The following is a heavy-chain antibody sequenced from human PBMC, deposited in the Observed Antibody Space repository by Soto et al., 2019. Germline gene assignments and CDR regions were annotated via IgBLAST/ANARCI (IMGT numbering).Heavy chain of an antibody. Sequence: PGGSLRLSCAASGFTFSSYAMHWVRQAPGKGLEWVAVISYDGSNKYYADSVKGRFTISRDNSKNTLYLQMNSLRAEDTAVYYCARVSGYYYDSSGPLGVFAIWGQGTMVTVSS. CDR3: ARVSGYYYDSSGPLGVFAI. CDR1: GFTFSSYA. V-gene: IGHV3-30-3*01. CDR2: ISYDGSNK. D-gene: IGHD3-22*01. J-gene: IGHJ3*02.